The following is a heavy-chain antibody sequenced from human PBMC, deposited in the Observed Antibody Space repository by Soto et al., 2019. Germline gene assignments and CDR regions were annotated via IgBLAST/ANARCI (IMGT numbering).Heavy chain of an antibody. J-gene: IGHJ4*02. V-gene: IGHV3-23*01. Sequence: EVQLLESGGGLVQPGWSLRLSCAASGFTFSSYAMSWVRQAPGKGLEWVSVISGSGGSTYYADSVKGRFTISRDNSKNTLYLQMNSLRAEDTAGYYCARRGPGTYFDYWGQGTLVTVSS. CDR2: ISGSGGST. CDR3: ARRGPGTYFDY. CDR1: GFTFSSYA. D-gene: IGHD6-13*01.